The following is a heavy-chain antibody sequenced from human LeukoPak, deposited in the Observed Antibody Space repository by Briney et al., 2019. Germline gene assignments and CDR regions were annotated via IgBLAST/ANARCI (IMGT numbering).Heavy chain of an antibody. V-gene: IGHV4-34*01. CDR1: GGSFSGYY. Sequence: SETLSLTCAVYGGSFSGYYWSWIRQPPGKGLEWIGEINNSGSTNYNPSLKSRVTISVDTSKNQFSLNLISVTAADTAVYYCATGRQNDYWCQGTLVTVSS. CDR2: INNSGST. CDR3: ATGRQNDY. J-gene: IGHJ4*02.